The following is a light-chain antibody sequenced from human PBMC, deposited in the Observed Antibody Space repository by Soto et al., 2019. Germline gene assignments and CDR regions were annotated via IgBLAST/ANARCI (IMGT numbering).Light chain of an antibody. J-gene: IGKJ1*01. CDR1: QSVSSN. Sequence: EIVKTQSPATLSVSPGERATLSCRASQSVSSNLAWYQQKPGQAPRLLIYGASTRATGIPARFSGSGSGTEFTLTISSLQSEDFAVYYCQQYNNWPSWTFGQGTKVDI. CDR2: GAS. CDR3: QQYNNWPSWT. V-gene: IGKV3-15*01.